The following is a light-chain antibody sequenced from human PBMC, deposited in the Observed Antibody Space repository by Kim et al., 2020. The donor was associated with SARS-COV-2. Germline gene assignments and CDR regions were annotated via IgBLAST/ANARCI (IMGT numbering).Light chain of an antibody. V-gene: IGKV1-16*02. Sequence: ASVRDRVTITCRASQDITNHLVWFQQKAGKAPKSLIYAASSLQSGVPSKFGGSGSGTDFTLTISSLQPEDSATYYCQQYNRYPMTFGQGTRLEIK. CDR1: QDITNH. CDR3: QQYNRYPMT. J-gene: IGKJ5*01. CDR2: AAS.